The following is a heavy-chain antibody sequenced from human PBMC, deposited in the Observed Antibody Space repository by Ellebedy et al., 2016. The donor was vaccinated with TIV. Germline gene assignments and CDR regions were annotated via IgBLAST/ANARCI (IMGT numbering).Heavy chain of an antibody. J-gene: IGHJ4*02. CDR3: ARGGDYGDFVDY. Sequence: AASVKVSCKASGYTFASYGVSWVRQAPGQGLEWMGWVSANNGDTNYAQKLQGRVTMTTDTSTSTAYMELRSLRSDDTAVYYCARGGDYGDFVDYWGQGTLVTVSS. V-gene: IGHV1-18*01. D-gene: IGHD4-17*01. CDR1: GYTFASYG. CDR2: VSANNGDT.